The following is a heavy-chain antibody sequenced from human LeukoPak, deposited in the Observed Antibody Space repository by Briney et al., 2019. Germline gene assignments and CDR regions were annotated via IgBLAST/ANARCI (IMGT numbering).Heavy chain of an antibody. CDR1: GFTFSSYG. Sequence: GGSLRLSCAASGFTFSSYGMHWVRQAPGKGLEWVAFIRYDGSNKYYADSVKGRFTISRDNAKNSLYLQMNSLRAEDTAVYYCARYGIDATIDYWGQGTLVTVSS. V-gene: IGHV3-30*02. CDR2: IRYDGSNK. D-gene: IGHD1-7*01. J-gene: IGHJ4*02. CDR3: ARYGIDATIDY.